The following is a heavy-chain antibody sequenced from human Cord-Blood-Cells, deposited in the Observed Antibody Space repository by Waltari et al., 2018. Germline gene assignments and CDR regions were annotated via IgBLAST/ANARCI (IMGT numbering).Heavy chain of an antibody. CDR1: GITFGSYS. Sequence: EVQLVESGGGLVKPGGSMRLAGAASGITFGSYSLNWGRQGPGKVLDWVSSISSSSSYIYYADSVKGRFTISRDNAKNSLYLQMNSLRAEDTAVYYCARDLSSSFAFDIWGQGTMVTVSS. D-gene: IGHD6-6*01. J-gene: IGHJ3*02. CDR2: ISSSSSYI. CDR3: ARDLSSSFAFDI. V-gene: IGHV3-21*01.